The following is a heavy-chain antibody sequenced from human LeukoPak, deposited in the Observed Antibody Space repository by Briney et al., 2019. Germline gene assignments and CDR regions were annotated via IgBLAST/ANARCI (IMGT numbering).Heavy chain of an antibody. D-gene: IGHD3-22*01. J-gene: IGHJ4*02. CDR2: ISSSSSTI. V-gene: IGHV3-48*01. Sequence: GGSLRLSCAAPGFTFNSCSMNWVRQAPGKGLEWVSYISSSSSTIYSADSVKGRFTISRDNAKNSLYLQMNSLRAEDTAVYYCATETNYYDTSGTLFDYWGQGTLVTVSS. CDR3: ATETNYYDTSGTLFDY. CDR1: GFTFNSCS.